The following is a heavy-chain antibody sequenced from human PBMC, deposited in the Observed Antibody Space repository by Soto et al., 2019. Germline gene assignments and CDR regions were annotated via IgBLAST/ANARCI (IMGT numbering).Heavy chain of an antibody. D-gene: IGHD4-17*01. CDR2: IYYSGSA. CDR1: GGSISSSTYY. CDR3: ARHGGDYGDFASYYYYGMDV. V-gene: IGHV4-39*01. Sequence: QLQLQESGPGLVKPSETLSLTCTVSGGSISSSTYYWGWIRQPPGKGLEWIGMIYYSGSAYYNPSHKRRVTMSIDTSKNHFSLRLSSVTAADTAVYYCARHGGDYGDFASYYYYGMDVWGRGTTVTVSS. J-gene: IGHJ6*02.